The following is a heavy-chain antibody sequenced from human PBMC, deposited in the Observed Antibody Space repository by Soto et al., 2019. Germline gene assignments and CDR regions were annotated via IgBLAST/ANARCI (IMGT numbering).Heavy chain of an antibody. CDR2: IIPLFRTP. V-gene: IGHV1-69*12. D-gene: IGHD2-2*01. CDR1: GGTFSSSA. Sequence: QVQLVQSGAEVKKPGSSVKVSCKASGGTFSSSAFSWVRQAPGQGLEWMGGIIPLFRTPDYGQRFQGRVTISADESAGTVYMELRGLRSEDTAVYFCAPAKGRQQLVGNYYYITDIWGQWTTVTVSS. CDR3: APAKGRQQLVGNYYYITDI. J-gene: IGHJ6*02.